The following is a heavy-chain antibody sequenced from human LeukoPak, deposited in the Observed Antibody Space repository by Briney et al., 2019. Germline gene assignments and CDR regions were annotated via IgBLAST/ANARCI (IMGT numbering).Heavy chain of an antibody. CDR2: IYSGGST. Sequence: GGSLRLSCAASGFTFSSYSMNWVRQAPGKGLEWVSIIYSGGSTYYADSLKGRFTISRDNSKNTLYLQRNSLRAEDTAVYFCARGIQQLGRLFDSWGQGTQVTVSS. D-gene: IGHD6-13*01. V-gene: IGHV3-53*01. CDR3: ARGIQQLGRLFDS. CDR1: GFTFSSYS. J-gene: IGHJ4*02.